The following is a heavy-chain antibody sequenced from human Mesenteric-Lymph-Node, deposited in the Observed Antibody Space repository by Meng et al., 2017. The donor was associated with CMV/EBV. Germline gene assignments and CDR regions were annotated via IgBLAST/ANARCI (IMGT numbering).Heavy chain of an antibody. J-gene: IGHJ4*02. D-gene: IGHD6-13*01. V-gene: IGHV7-4-1*02. CDR2: INTNNGNP. CDR1: GGTFSTYA. CDR3: AREVSSSSWATFDY. Sequence: KTSGGTFSTYAISWVRQAPGQGLEWMGWINTNNGNPTYAQGFTGRFVFSLDTSVSTAYLQISSLKADDTAVYYCAREVSSSSWATFDYWGQGTLVTVSS.